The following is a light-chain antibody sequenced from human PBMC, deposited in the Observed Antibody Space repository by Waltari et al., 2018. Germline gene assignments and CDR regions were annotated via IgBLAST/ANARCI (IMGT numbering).Light chain of an antibody. J-gene: IGKJ4*01. CDR3: QQYNKWPLT. V-gene: IGKV3-15*01. CDR2: GDS. Sequence: EIVMTQSPATLSVSPGERATLSCRASQSFNSNLALAWYQQKPGQAPRLLIYGDSIRATGIPARFSGSGSGTEFTLTISSLQSEDFAVYYCQQYNKWPLTFGGGTKVEIQ. CDR1: QSFNSN.